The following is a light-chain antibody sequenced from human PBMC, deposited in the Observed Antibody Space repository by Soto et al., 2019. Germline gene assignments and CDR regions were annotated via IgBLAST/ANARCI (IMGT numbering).Light chain of an antibody. V-gene: IGKV3-20*01. J-gene: IGKJ5*01. CDR2: GAS. CDR1: QSVSNNY. Sequence: EIVLTQSPGTLSLSPVEGAALACGSSQSVSNNYLAWYQQKPGQAPRLLIYGASSRATDIPDRFSGSGSGADFTLTISRLEPEDFAVYYCQHYGETPITFGLGTRLEIK. CDR3: QHYGETPIT.